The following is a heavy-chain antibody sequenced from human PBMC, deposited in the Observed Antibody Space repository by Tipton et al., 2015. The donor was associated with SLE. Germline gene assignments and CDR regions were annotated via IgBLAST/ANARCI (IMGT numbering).Heavy chain of an antibody. J-gene: IGHJ4*02. V-gene: IGHV4-38-2*02. CDR2: IYYSGST. D-gene: IGHD1-26*01. CDR1: GYSISSGYY. CDR3: AGMSYPREGYFDY. Sequence: LRLSCTVSGYSISSGYYWSWIRQPPGKGLEWIGYIYYSGSTNYNPSLKSRVTISVDTSKNQFSLKLSSVTAADTAVYYCAGMSYPREGYFDYWGQGTLVTVSS.